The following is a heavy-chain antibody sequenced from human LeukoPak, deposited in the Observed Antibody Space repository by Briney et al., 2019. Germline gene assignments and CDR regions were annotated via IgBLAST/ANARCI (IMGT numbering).Heavy chain of an antibody. V-gene: IGHV3-23*01. J-gene: IGHJ4*02. Sequence: GGSLRLSWAASGFTFSGYAMSWVRQAPGKGLEWVSAISGSGGNTYYADSVKGRFPFPRDNSKNTLYLQMNSLRAEDTAVYYCANRGVPAAFDYWGQGTLVTVGS. CDR2: ISGSGGNT. CDR3: ANRGVPAAFDY. CDR1: GFTFSGYA. D-gene: IGHD2-2*01.